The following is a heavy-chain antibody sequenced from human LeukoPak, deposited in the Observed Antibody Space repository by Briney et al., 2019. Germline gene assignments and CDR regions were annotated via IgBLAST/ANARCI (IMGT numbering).Heavy chain of an antibody. CDR3: AKEHDYSNAAPEWGFDC. J-gene: IGHJ4*02. CDR2: ISGSSSHT. V-gene: IGHV3-23*01. D-gene: IGHD3-3*01. Sequence: GGSLRLSCAASGFTFSIYAMSWVRQAPGKGLEWVSGISGSSSHTLDADSVRGRFIISRDNTRNTPYLHMNSLRAEDTALYYCAKEHDYSNAAPEWGFDCWAQGTLVTVSS. CDR1: GFTFSIYA.